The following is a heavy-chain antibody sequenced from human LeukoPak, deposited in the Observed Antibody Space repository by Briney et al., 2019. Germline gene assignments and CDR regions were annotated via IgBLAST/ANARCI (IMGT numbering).Heavy chain of an antibody. V-gene: IGHV3-74*01. CDR3: VRDPSNSGNWFDL. D-gene: IGHD4-11*01. CDR1: GFNLRDYW. CDR2: LGTDGTYT. Sequence: QPGGSLRLSCAASGFNLRDYWMHWVRQAPGKGLVWVSRLGTDGTYTNYADSVKGRLTIPRDNAKNTLYLQMDSLRAEDTAFYYCVRDPSNSGNWFDLWGQGTLVTVSS. J-gene: IGHJ5*02.